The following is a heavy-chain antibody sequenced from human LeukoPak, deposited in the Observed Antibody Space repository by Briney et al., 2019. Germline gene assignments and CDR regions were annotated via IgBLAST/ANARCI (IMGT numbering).Heavy chain of an antibody. Sequence: GGSLRLSCAASGFTFSSYDMHWVRQAPGKGLEWVAVISNDGGNKYYVDSVKGRFTISRDNSKNTLSLQMNSLRVEDTAVYYCVKDLHTSKDPDYWGQGTLVTVSS. J-gene: IGHJ4*02. CDR1: GFTFSSYD. D-gene: IGHD5-18*01. V-gene: IGHV3-30*18. CDR3: VKDLHTSKDPDY. CDR2: ISNDGGNK.